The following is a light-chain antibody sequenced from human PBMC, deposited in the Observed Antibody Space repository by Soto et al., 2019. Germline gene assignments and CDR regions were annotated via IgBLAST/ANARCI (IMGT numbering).Light chain of an antibody. CDR2: GAS. J-gene: IGKJ1*01. V-gene: IGKV1-39*01. CDR3: QQSYKTPRT. Sequence: DIQMTQSPSSLSASVGDRVTITCRASQSISFYLNWYQQKPGKAPKLLIYGASTLQSGVPSRFSGSGSGTAFTLTISSLPPEDFATYYCQQSYKTPRTFGQGSKVEIK. CDR1: QSISFY.